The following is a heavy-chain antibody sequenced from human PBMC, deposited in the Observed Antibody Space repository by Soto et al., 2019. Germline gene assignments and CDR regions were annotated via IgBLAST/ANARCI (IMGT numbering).Heavy chain of an antibody. Sequence: GGSLRLSCAASGFTFSSYGMHWVRQAPGKGLEWVSAISGSGGSTYYADSVKGRFTISRDNSKNTLYLQMNSLRAEDTAVYYCAKVYCSGGSCFYRPLVDGLYGMDVWGQGTTVTVSS. V-gene: IGHV3-23*01. J-gene: IGHJ6*02. CDR2: ISGSGGST. CDR3: AKVYCSGGSCFYRPLVDGLYGMDV. CDR1: GFTFSSYG. D-gene: IGHD2-15*01.